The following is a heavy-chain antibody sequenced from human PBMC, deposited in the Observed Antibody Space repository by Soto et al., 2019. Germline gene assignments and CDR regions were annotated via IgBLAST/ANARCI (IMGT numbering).Heavy chain of an antibody. Sequence: EVQLVESGGGLVQPGGSLRLSCAASGYTFSSYEMNWVRQAPGKGLEWVSYISSSGSTIYYADSVKGRFTISRDNAKNSLYLQMNSLRAEDTAVYYCARDSAWTGTTSWFDPWGQGTLVTVSS. CDR3: ARDSAWTGTTSWFDP. D-gene: IGHD1-7*01. CDR2: ISSSGSTI. J-gene: IGHJ5*02. CDR1: GYTFSSYE. V-gene: IGHV3-48*03.